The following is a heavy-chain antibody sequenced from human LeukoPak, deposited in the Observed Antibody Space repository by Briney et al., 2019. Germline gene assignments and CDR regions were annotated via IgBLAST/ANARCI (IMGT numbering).Heavy chain of an antibody. D-gene: IGHD6-19*01. CDR2: MDPNSADT. Sequence: ASVKVSXKASGYTFTSNNINWVRQAPGQGLEWMGWMDPNSADTAYAQKFQGRVAMTRDTSISTAYMELSSLRSEDTAVYYCARADTSGWFVDYWGQGTLVTVSS. V-gene: IGHV1-8*01. CDR1: GYTFTSNN. CDR3: ARADTSGWFVDY. J-gene: IGHJ4*02.